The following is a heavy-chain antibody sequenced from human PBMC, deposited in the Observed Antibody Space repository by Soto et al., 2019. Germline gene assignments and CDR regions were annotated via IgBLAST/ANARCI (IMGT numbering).Heavy chain of an antibody. CDR1: GFSFSNVW. CDR3: SFQESTTVTMFEY. V-gene: IGHV3-15*01. D-gene: IGHD4-17*01. J-gene: IGHJ4*02. CDR2: IKSKTDGGTT. Sequence: EVQLVESGGGLVKPGGSLRLSCAASGFSFSNVWMSWVRQAPGKGLEWVGRIKSKTDGGTTDYAAPVKGRFTISRDDSTTTLYLQMNRLKTEDTAVYYCSFQESTTVTMFEYWGQGTLVTVSS.